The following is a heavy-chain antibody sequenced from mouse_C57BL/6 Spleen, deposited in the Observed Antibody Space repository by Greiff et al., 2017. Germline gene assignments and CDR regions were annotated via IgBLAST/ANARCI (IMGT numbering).Heavy chain of an antibody. V-gene: IGHV3-6*01. Sequence: VQLMQSGPGLVKPSQSLSLTCSVTGFSITSGYYWNCLRQFPGNKLEWMGYISYDGSNNYNPSLKNRISITRDTSKNQFFLKLNSVTTEDTATYYCARDQDGYYYYWGQGTTLTVSS. CDR1: GFSITSGYY. CDR3: ARDQDGYYYY. D-gene: IGHD2-3*01. CDR2: ISYDGSN. J-gene: IGHJ2*01.